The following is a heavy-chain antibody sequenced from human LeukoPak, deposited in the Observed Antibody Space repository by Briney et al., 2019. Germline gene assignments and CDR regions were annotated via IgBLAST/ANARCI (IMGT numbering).Heavy chain of an antibody. J-gene: IGHJ3*02. V-gene: IGHV4-59*08. D-gene: IGHD4-17*01. CDR3: ASARDYDGGYDI. CDR1: GDXISSYY. Sequence: SETLSLTCTVSGDXISSYYCSWIRQAPGKGLEFLGYTYKSATTNYNPFLKSRVTISADTSKNQLSLKVSSVTAADTAVYYCASARDYDGGYDIWGQGTMVTVSS. CDR2: TYKSATT.